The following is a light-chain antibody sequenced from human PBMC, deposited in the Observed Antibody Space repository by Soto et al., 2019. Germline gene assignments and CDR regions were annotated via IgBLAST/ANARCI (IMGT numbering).Light chain of an antibody. J-gene: IGKJ1*01. V-gene: IGKV4-1*01. CDR2: WAS. CDR3: QQYYSTLRKT. Sequence: DIVMTHSPDSLAVSLGERATINCKSSQSVLYSSNNKNYLAWYQQKPGQPPKLLIYWASTRESGVPDRFSGSGSGTDFTLTISSLQAEDVAVYYCQQYYSTLRKTFGQGTKVDI. CDR1: QSVLYSSNNKNY.